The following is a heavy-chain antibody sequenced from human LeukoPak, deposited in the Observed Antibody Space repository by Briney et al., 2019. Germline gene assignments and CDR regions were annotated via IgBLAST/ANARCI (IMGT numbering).Heavy chain of an antibody. J-gene: IGHJ3*02. Sequence: GGSLRLSCAASGFTFSSYWMHWVRQAPGKGLVWVSRIKSDGSSTSYADSVKGRFTISRDNAKNTLYLQMNSLRAEDTAVYYCARDPHGGSGSDPHDAFDIRGQGTMVTVSS. CDR3: ARDPHGGSGSDPHDAFDI. V-gene: IGHV3-74*01. CDR1: GFTFSSYW. CDR2: IKSDGSST. D-gene: IGHD1-26*01.